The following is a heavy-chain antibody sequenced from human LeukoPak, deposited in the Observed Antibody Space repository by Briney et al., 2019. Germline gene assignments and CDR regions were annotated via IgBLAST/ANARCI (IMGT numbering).Heavy chain of an antibody. D-gene: IGHD3-10*01. CDR1: GGSISSYY. CDR3: ARGPKRSNRGGSGMPSPFDY. Sequence: SETLSLTCTVSGGSISSYYWSWIRQSPGKGLEWIGYIYYSGNTNYNRSLKSRVAISVDSSKNQFSLSLSSVTAADTAVYYCARGPKRSNRGGSGMPSPFDYWGQGILVTVSS. J-gene: IGHJ4*02. V-gene: IGHV4-59*01. CDR2: IYYSGNT.